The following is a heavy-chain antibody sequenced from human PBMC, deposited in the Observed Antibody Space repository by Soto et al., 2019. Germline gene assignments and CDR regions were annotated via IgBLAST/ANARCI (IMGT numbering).Heavy chain of an antibody. CDR3: ARDANYYGMDV. V-gene: IGHV4-61*01. Sequence: PSETLSLTCTVSGGSVSSGSYYWSWIRQPPGKGLEWIGYIYYSGSTNYNPSLKSRVTISVDTSKNQFSLKLSSVTAADTAVYYCARDANYYGMDVWGQGTTVTAP. J-gene: IGHJ6*02. CDR2: IYYSGST. CDR1: GGSVSSGSYY.